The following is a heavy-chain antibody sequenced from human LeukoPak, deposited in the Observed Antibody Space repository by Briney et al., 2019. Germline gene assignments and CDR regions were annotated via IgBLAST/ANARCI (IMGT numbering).Heavy chain of an antibody. CDR2: ISSSSSTR. V-gene: IGHV3-48*01. CDR3: AELGITMIGGV. Sequence: GGSLRLSCAASGFTFSSYSMNWVRQAPGKGLEWVSHISSSSSTRYYADSVKGRFTLSRDNAKNSLYLQMNSLRAEDTAVYYCAELGITMIGGVWGKGTTVTISS. J-gene: IGHJ6*04. D-gene: IGHD3-10*02. CDR1: GFTFSSYS.